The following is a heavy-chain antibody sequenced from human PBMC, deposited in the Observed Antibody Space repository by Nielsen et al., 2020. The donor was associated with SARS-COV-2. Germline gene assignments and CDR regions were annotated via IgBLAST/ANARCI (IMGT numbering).Heavy chain of an antibody. CDR2: ISGSGGST. J-gene: IGHJ4*02. CDR1: GFTFSSYS. Sequence: GESLKISCAASGFTFSSYSMSWVRQAPGKGLEWVSAISGSGGSTYYADSVKGRFTISRDNSKNTLYLQMNSLRAEDTAVYYCATPRGHYYDSSGVFDYWGQGTLVTVSS. D-gene: IGHD3-22*01. CDR3: ATPRGHYYDSSGVFDY. V-gene: IGHV3-23*01.